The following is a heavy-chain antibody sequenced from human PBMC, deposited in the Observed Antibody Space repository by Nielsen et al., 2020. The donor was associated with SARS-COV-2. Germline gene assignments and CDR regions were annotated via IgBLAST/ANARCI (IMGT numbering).Heavy chain of an antibody. V-gene: IGHV3-30*18. J-gene: IGHJ4*02. CDR1: GFTFSSYG. Sequence: GESLKISCAASGFTFSSYGMHWVRQAPGKGLEWVAVISYDGSNKYYADSVKGRFTISRDNSQNTLYLQMNSLRAEDTAVYYCAKVGGAAAGTWSGHFDYWGQGTLATVSS. CDR3: AKVGGAAAGTWSGHFDY. CDR2: ISYDGSNK. D-gene: IGHD6-13*01.